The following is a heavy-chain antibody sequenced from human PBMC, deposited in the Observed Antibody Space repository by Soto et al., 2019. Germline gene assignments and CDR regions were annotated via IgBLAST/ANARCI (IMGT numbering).Heavy chain of an antibody. J-gene: IGHJ6*02. CDR3: AKNGHPPYYYYGMDV. CDR2: ISGYNGDA. Sequence: ASVKVSCKASGYTFSTYGISWVRQAPGQGLEWMGWISGYNGDANYAQKFQGRVTMTIDTSTTTAYLELRRLTYDDTAVYFCAKNGHPPYYYYGMDVWG. V-gene: IGHV1-18*01. CDR1: GYTFSTYG. D-gene: IGHD2-8*01.